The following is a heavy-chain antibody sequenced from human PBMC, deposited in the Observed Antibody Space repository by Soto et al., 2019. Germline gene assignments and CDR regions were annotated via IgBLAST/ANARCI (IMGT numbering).Heavy chain of an antibody. D-gene: IGHD1-26*01. V-gene: IGHV3-48*02. CDR2: ISSGSDTI. CDR3: ARDGKFYYYYYGMDV. Sequence: GSLRLSCAASGFTFFTYSMHWVRQAPGKGLEWISYISSGSDTIYYADSVKGRFTISRDNAKNSLDLQMNSLRDEDTAVYYCARDGKFYYYYYGMDVWGQGTTVTVSS. CDR1: GFTFFTYS. J-gene: IGHJ6*02.